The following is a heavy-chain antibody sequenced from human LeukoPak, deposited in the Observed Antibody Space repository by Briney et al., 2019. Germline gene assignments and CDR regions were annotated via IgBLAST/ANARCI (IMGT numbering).Heavy chain of an antibody. CDR1: GFTFSSYA. CDR2: ISGSGGST. J-gene: IGHJ3*02. CDR3: AKDWGLLSSAFDI. V-gene: IGHV3-23*01. D-gene: IGHD2-15*01. Sequence: GGSLRLSCAASGFTFSSYAMSWVRQAPGKGLEWVSVISGSGGSTYYADSVKGRFTISRDNSKNTLYLQMNSLRGEDTAVYYCAKDWGLLSSAFDIWGQGTMVTVSS.